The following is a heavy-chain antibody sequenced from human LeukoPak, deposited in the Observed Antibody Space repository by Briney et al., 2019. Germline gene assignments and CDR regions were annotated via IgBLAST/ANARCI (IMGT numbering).Heavy chain of an antibody. CDR1: GFTFSNAW. J-gene: IGHJ3*02. CDR3: AKDSPYDSSGKDAFDI. CDR2: INSDGSST. Sequence: PGGSLRLSCAASGFTFSNAWMSWVRQAPGKGLVWVSRINSDGSSTSYADSVKGRFTISRDNAKNTLYLQMNSLRAEDTAVYYCAKDSPYDSSGKDAFDIWGQGTMVTVSS. D-gene: IGHD3-22*01. V-gene: IGHV3-74*01.